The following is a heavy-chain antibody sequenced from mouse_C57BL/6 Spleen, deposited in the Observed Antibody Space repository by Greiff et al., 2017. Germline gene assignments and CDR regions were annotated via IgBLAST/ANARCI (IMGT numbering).Heavy chain of an antibody. D-gene: IGHD2-3*01. V-gene: IGHV1-55*01. J-gene: IGHJ2*01. CDR1: GYTFTSYW. CDR3: ARLYDGYLLFDY. Sequence: QVQLQQPGAELVKPGASVKMSCKASGYTFTSYWITWVKQRPGQGLEWIGDIYPGSGSTNYNEKFKSKATLTVDTSSSTAYMQLSSLTSEDSAVYYCARLYDGYLLFDYWGQGTTLTVSS. CDR2: IYPGSGST.